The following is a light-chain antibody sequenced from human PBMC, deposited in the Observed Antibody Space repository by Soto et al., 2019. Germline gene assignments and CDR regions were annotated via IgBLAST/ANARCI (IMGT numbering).Light chain of an antibody. V-gene: IGKV4-1*01. J-gene: IGKJ1*01. CDR3: QQYSSIFQT. CDR2: WAS. CDR1: QSVLYSANNMNY. Sequence: DIVMTQSPDSLAVSLGERATINCKSSQSVLYSANNMNYLAWYQQKPGQPPKLLIYWASTRESGVPDRFSGSGSGTDFTLTINSLQAEDVAVYYCQQYSSIFQTF.